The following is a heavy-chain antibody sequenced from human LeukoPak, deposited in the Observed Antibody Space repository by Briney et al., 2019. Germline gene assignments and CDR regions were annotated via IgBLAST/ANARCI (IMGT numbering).Heavy chain of an antibody. CDR3: ARDLIPVAADAFDI. CDR1: GFTFTSYA. V-gene: IGHV3-30*04. Sequence: PGRSLRLSCAASGFTFTSYAMHWVRQAPGKGLEWVAVISYDGSNKYYADSVKGRFTISRDNSKNTLYLQMNSLRAEDTAVYYCARDLIPVAADAFDIWGQGTMVTVSS. J-gene: IGHJ3*02. D-gene: IGHD2-21*01. CDR2: ISYDGSNK.